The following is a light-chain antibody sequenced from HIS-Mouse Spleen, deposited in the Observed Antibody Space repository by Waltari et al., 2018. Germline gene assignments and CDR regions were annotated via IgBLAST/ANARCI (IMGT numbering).Light chain of an antibody. CDR2: EGS. CDR1: SSDVGSYNL. CDR3: CSYAGSSTFFYV. V-gene: IGLV2-23*03. J-gene: IGLJ1*01. Sequence: QSALTQPASVSGSPGQSITISCTGTSSDVGSYNLVSWSQQHPGKAPKLSNYEGSKRPSGGSTRFSGSKSGNTASLTISGLQAEDEADYYCCSYAGSSTFFYVFGTGTKVTVL.